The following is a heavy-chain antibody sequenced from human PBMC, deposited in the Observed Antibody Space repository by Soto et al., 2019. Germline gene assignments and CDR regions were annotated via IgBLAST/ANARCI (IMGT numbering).Heavy chain of an antibody. CDR3: AGGSAVNWYFDL. V-gene: IGHV4-34*01. J-gene: IGHJ2*01. D-gene: IGHD3-10*01. CDR1: GGSFSAYY. Sequence: QVQLQQWGAGLLKPSETLSLTCAVYGGSFSAYYWSWIRQPPGKGLEWIGEINHSGSTNYNPSLKSGVTISVDPSKNHFSRRLSSVPAGDTAVYYWAGGSAVNWYFDLWGRGTLFTVSS. CDR2: INHSGST.